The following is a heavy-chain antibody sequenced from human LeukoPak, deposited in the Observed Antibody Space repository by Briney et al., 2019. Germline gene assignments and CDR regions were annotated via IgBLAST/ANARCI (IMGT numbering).Heavy chain of an antibody. CDR3: ARDGIVGSPLFKFDY. D-gene: IGHD1-26*01. CDR1: GFTFNNYA. CDR2: ISFDGGNK. J-gene: IGHJ4*02. V-gene: IGHV3-30-3*01. Sequence: GRSLRLSCAASGFTFNNYAIHWVRQAPGKGLEWVAIISFDGGNKYYADSMKGRFTISRDNSKNTLYLQMNSLRAEDTAVYYCARDGIVGSPLFKFDYWGQGTLVTVSS.